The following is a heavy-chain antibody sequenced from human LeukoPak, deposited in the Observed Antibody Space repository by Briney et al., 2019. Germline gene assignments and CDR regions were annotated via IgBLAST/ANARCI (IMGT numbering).Heavy chain of an antibody. CDR3: ARDKKSGESSEIDY. J-gene: IGHJ4*02. V-gene: IGHV3-66*01. CDR1: GFTVSSNY. D-gene: IGHD3-10*01. Sequence: PGGSLRLSCAASGFTVSSNYMSWVRQAPGKGLEWVSVIYSGGSTYYADSVKGRFTISRDNSKNTLHLQMNSLRAEDTAVYYCARDKKSGESSEIDYWGQGTLVTVSS. CDR2: IYSGGST.